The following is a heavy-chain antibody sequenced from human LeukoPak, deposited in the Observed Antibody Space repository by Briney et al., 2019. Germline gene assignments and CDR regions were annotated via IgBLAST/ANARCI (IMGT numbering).Heavy chain of an antibody. J-gene: IGHJ4*02. CDR3: AKDVAV. CDR1: GFTFSSYS. CDR2: ISSSSSTI. Sequence: GGSLRLSCAASGFTFSSYSMNLVRQAPGKGLEWVSYISSSSSTIYYADSVKGRFTISRDNSKNTLYLQMNSLRAEDTAVYYCAKDVAVWGQGTLVTVSS. D-gene: IGHD6-19*01. V-gene: IGHV3-48*01.